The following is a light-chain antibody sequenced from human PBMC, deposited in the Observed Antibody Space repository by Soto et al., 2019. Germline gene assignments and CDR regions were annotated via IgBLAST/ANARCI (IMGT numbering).Light chain of an antibody. CDR3: MQGTHWPPT. CDR1: QSIVYSDGIAY. CDR2: KAS. V-gene: IGKV2-30*01. J-gene: IGKJ1*01. Sequence: DVVMTQSPLSLPVTLGQPASISCRSSQSIVYSDGIAYLSWFHQRPGQSPRRLIYKASNRDSGVPDRFSGSGSGTDFTLQIIRVEAEDVGVFYCMQGTHWPPTFGRGTRVEIK.